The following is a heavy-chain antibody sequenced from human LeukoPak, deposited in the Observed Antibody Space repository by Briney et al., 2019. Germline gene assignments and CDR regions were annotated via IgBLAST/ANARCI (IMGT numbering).Heavy chain of an antibody. V-gene: IGHV1-18*01. CDR1: GYTFTSYG. CDR3: ARWQTYYGDYTFEDY. D-gene: IGHD4-17*01. J-gene: IGHJ4*02. CDR2: ISAYNGNT. Sequence: ASVKVSCKASGYTFTSYGISWVRQAPGQGLEWMGWISAYNGNTNYAQKLQGRVTMTTDTSTSTAYMELRSLRSDDTAVYYCARWQTYYGDYTFEDYWGQGTLVTVSS.